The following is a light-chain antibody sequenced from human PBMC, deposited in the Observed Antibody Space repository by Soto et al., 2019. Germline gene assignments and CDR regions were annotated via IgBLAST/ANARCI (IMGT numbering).Light chain of an antibody. Sequence: EIVLTQSPATLSLSPGERATLSCRASQSVSSYLAWYQQKPGQAPRLLIYDASNRATGIPARFSGSGSGTDFTLTISSLEPEDFAVYHCQQYEKSPLTFGGGTKVDIK. J-gene: IGKJ4*01. CDR3: QQYEKSPLT. V-gene: IGKV3-11*01. CDR2: DAS. CDR1: QSVSSY.